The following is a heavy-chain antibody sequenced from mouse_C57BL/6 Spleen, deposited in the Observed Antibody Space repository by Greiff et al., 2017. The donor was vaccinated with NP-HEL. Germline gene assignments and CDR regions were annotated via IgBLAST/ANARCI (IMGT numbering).Heavy chain of an antibody. V-gene: IGHV1-61*01. Sequence: QVQLQQPGAELVRPGSSVKLSCKASGYTFTSYWMDWVKQRPGQGLEWIGNIYPSDSETHYNQKFKDKATLTVDKSSSTAYMQLSSLISEDSAVYYCARNGYDAWFAYWGQGTLVTVSA. J-gene: IGHJ3*01. CDR1: GYTFTSYW. D-gene: IGHD2-2*01. CDR2: IYPSDSET. CDR3: ARNGYDAWFAY.